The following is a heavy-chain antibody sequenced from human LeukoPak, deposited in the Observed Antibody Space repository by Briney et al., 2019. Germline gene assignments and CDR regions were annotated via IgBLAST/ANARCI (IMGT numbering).Heavy chain of an antibody. J-gene: IGHJ5*02. Sequence: ASVKVSCKASGYTFTSYGVSWVRQAPGQGLEWMGWISAYNGNTDYAQNPQGRVIMTTDTSTSTAYLELRSLRSDDTAVYYCARLDGFEGKWFDPWGQGTLVTVSS. CDR1: GYTFTSYG. V-gene: IGHV1-18*01. CDR2: ISAYNGNT. CDR3: ARLDGFEGKWFDP. D-gene: IGHD3-10*01.